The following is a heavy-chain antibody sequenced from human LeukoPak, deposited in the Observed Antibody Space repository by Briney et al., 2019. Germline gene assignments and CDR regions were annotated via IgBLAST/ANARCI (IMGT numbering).Heavy chain of an antibody. CDR2: ISSSGSTI. V-gene: IGHV3-48*04. CDR1: GFTLSSYT. J-gene: IGHJ6*04. CDR3: AELGITMIGGV. Sequence: GGSLRLSCAASGFTLSSYTMNWVRQAPGKGLEWVSYISSSGSTIYYADSAKGRFTISRDNAKNSLYLQMNSLRAEDTAVYYCAELGITMIGGVWGKGTTVIISS. D-gene: IGHD3-10*02.